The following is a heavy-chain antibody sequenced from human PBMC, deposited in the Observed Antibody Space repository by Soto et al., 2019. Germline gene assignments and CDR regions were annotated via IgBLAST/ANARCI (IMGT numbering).Heavy chain of an antibody. CDR3: GRAYSSGSPIDS. Sequence: QVQLQESGPGLVKPSGTLSLTCAVSGGSINSPNWWNWVRQPPGKGLEWIGEIHHSGSSNYNPSLESRPTLSVDKSKNELPLKQNSVTAADTAVYYCGRAYSSGSPIDSWGQGTLVTLSS. CDR2: IHHSGSS. J-gene: IGHJ4*02. D-gene: IGHD6-19*01. CDR1: GGSINSPNW. V-gene: IGHV4-4*02.